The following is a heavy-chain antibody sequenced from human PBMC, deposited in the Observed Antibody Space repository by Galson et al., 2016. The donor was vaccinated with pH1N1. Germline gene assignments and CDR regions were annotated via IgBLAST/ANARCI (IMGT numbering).Heavy chain of an antibody. CDR3: ARGGVSVAAVFDL. D-gene: IGHD6-19*01. Sequence: SLRLSCAASGFSFSDYYMSWVRQAPGKGLEWVSYIRSSRRDTNYADSVKGRFSISRDNAKNLLFLQMNSLRAEETAVYYCARGGVSVAAVFDLWGQGALVTVSP. CDR1: GFSFSDYY. V-gene: IGHV3-11*06. J-gene: IGHJ4*02. CDR2: IRSSRRDT.